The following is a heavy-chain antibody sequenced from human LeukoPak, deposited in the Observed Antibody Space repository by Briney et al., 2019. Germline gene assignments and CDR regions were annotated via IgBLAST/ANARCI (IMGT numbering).Heavy chain of an antibody. Sequence: GGSLRLSCAASGFTFSDYSMNWVRQAPGKGLEWVSSISSSSSYIYYADSVKGRFTISRDNAKNSLYLQMNSLGAEDTAVYYCARVSYDFWSVFASFDYWGQGTLVTVSS. D-gene: IGHD3-3*01. CDR3: ARVSYDFWSVFASFDY. CDR2: ISSSSSYI. CDR1: GFTFSDYS. V-gene: IGHV3-21*01. J-gene: IGHJ4*02.